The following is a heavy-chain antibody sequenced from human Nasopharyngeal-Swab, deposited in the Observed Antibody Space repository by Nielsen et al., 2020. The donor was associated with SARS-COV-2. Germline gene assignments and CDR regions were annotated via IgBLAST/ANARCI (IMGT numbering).Heavy chain of an antibody. D-gene: IGHD5-18*01. Sequence: SETLSLTCTVSGGSISSYYWSWIRQPPGKGLEWIGYIYYSGSTNYNPSLKSRVNISVDTSKNQFSLKLSSVTAADTAVYYCARDQTGYSYGSRGMDVWGQGTTVTVSS. V-gene: IGHV4-59*01. CDR1: GGSISSYY. J-gene: IGHJ6*02. CDR3: ARDQTGYSYGSRGMDV. CDR2: IYYSGST.